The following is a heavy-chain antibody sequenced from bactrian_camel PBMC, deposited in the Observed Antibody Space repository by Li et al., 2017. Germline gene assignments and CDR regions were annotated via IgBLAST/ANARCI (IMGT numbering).Heavy chain of an antibody. Sequence: HVQLVESGGGLVQPGGTLRLSCAASGLTDSHNCMGWFRQAPGKEREGVATIYTSNNTYYQPSVKGRFTISRDNAKNSVYLQMNSLKLEDTAMYYCAADFGPYCSGSYLARRANFEGQGTQVTVS. CDR2: IYTSNNT. V-gene: IGHV3-2*01. D-gene: IGHD2*01. J-gene: IGHJ4*01. CDR1: GLTDSHNC.